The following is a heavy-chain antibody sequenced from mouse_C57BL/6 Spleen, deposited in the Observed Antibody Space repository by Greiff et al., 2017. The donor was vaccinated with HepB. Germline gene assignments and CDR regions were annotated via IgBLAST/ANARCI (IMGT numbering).Heavy chain of an antibody. J-gene: IGHJ4*01. CDR1: GFTFSNYW. D-gene: IGHD1-1*01. CDR3: THLRLGYYAMDY. V-gene: IGHV6-3*01. CDR2: IRLKSDNYAT. Sequence: EVMLVESGGGLVQPGGSMKLSCVASGFTFSNYWMNWVRQSPEKGLEWVAQIRLKSDNYATHYAESVKGRFTISRDDSKSSVYLQMNNLRAEDTGIYYCTHLRLGYYAMDYWGQGTSVTVSS.